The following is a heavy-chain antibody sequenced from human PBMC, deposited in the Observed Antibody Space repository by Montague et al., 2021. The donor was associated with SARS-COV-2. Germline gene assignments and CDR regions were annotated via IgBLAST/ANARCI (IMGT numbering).Heavy chain of an antibody. J-gene: IGHJ2*01. Sequence: SETLSLTCSVSGDSISRYYWSWIRQSDGKGLEWIGRIYTGGYVNYNPALQGRVSMLVDTSKSQVSLNVTSVTAADTAVYYCARAIWHLDVWGRGILVTVSS. V-gene: IGHV4-4*07. CDR2: IYTGGYV. CDR3: ARAIWHLDV. CDR1: GDSISRYY.